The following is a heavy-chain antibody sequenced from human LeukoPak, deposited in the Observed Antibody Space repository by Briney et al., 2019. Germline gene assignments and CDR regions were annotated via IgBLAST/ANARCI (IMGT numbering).Heavy chain of an antibody. D-gene: IGHD2-2*01. CDR1: GGTFSSYA. CDR3: ASKDIVVVPSATPRDWYIDL. V-gene: IGHV1-69*13. J-gene: IGHJ2*01. Sequence: SVKVSCKASGGTFSSYAISCVRQAPGQGLEWMGGIIPIFDTVNSAQKFQGRVTITADEVTSTVYMELSSLRSEDTAVYCCASKDIVVVPSATPRDWYIDLWGCGNLVTVSS. CDR2: IIPIFDTV.